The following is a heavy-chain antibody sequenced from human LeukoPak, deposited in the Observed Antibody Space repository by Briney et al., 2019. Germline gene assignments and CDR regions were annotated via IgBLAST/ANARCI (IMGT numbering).Heavy chain of an antibody. CDR1: GGSISSSSYY. V-gene: IGHV4-39*01. D-gene: IGHD2-2*01. CDR2: IYYSGST. J-gene: IGHJ6*03. Sequence: SETLSLTCTVSGGSISSSSYYWGWIRQPPGKGLEWIGSIYYSGSTYYNPSLKSRVTISVDTSKNQFSLKLSSVTAADTAVYYCARLPYIVVVPAARAYMDVWGKGTTVTVSS. CDR3: ARLPYIVVVPAARAYMDV.